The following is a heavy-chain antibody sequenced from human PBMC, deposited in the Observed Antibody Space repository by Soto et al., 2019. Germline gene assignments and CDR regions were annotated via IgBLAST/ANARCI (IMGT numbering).Heavy chain of an antibody. CDR3: AREIAVAGGSYFDC. Sequence: EVQLVESGGSLVQPGGSLRLSCAASGFTFSNYWMTWVRQTPGKGLEWVANIGPDGREKNYVGSVKGRFTSSRDNAKNSLYLPMNSLRAEDTAVYFCAREIAVAGGSYFDCWGQGLLITVSS. CDR2: IGPDGREK. V-gene: IGHV3-7*01. J-gene: IGHJ4*02. D-gene: IGHD6-19*01. CDR1: GFTFSNYW.